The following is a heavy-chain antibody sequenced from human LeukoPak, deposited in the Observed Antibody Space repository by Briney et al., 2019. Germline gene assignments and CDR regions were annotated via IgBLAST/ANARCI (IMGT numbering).Heavy chain of an antibody. D-gene: IGHD3-10*01. CDR3: TRQFTMEGYDY. CDR1: GFTFSGSA. Sequence: GGSLKLSCAASGFTFSGSAVHWVRQASGEGLEWVGRIRSKANSYATAYAASVKGRFTISRDDSKNTAYLQMDSLKTEDTAVYCCTRQFTMEGYDYWGQGTLVTVSS. V-gene: IGHV3-73*01. J-gene: IGHJ4*02. CDR2: IRSKANSYAT.